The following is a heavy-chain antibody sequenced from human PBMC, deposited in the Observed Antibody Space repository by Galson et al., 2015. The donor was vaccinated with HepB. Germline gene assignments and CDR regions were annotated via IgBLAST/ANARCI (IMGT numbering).Heavy chain of an antibody. Sequence: SVKVSCKASGYTFTGYYMHWVRQAPGQGLEWMGRINPNSGGTNYAQKFQGRVTMTRDTSISTAYMELSRLRSDDTAVYYCARDSPTYSSGWYLTGYYSDYWGQGTLVTVSS. CDR3: ARDSPTYSSGWYLTGYYSDY. V-gene: IGHV1-2*06. J-gene: IGHJ4*02. CDR1: GYTFTGYY. D-gene: IGHD6-19*01. CDR2: INPNSGGT.